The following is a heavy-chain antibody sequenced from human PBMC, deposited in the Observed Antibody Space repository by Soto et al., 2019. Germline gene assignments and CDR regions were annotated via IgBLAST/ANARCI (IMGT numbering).Heavy chain of an antibody. CDR2: VYWDDTK. V-gene: IGHV2-5*02. D-gene: IGHD4-17*01. J-gene: IGHJ4*02. CDR3: ARKGYGDYPLDY. CDR1: GFSLSTSGVG. Sequence: QITLRESGPTLVKPTQTLTLTCTFSGFSLSTSGVGVGWIRQPPGQALEWLAVVYWDDTKHYSPSLKSRVTITKDTSKNHVVQTMTNMAAADTATYFCARKGYGDYPLDYWGQGTLVTVSS.